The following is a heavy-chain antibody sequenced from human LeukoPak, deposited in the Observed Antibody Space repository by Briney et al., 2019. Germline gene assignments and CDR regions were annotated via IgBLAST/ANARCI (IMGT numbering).Heavy chain of an antibody. CDR3: ARGGYYDSSGSDY. J-gene: IGHJ4*02. D-gene: IGHD3-22*01. CDR1: GFTFSSYW. V-gene: IGHV3-74*01. Sequence: GGSVRLSCAASGFTFSSYWMHWVRQAPGKGLVWVSRINSDGSSTSYADSVKGRFTISRDNAKNTLYLQMNSLRAEDTAVYYCARGGYYDSSGSDYWGQGTLVTVSS. CDR2: INSDGSST.